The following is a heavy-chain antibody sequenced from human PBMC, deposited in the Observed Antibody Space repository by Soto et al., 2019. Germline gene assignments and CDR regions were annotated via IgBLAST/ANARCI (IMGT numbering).Heavy chain of an antibody. CDR3: AREKSGADAWYFDL. V-gene: IGHV3-21*06. J-gene: IGHJ2*01. Sequence: EVQLLESGGGLVQPGGSLRLSCAASGFTFSSYAMSWVRQAPGKGLEWVSSISSTSAYIYYADSVKGRFTISRDNAKNSLYLQMKSLRAEDTAVYYCAREKSGADAWYFDLWGRGALVTVSS. CDR1: GFTFSSYA. CDR2: ISSTSAYI. D-gene: IGHD1-26*01.